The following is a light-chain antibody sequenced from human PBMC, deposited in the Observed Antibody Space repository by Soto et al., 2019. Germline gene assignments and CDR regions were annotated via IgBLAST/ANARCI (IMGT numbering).Light chain of an antibody. CDR1: QDININ. J-gene: IGKJ2*01. Sequence: EIVMTQSPATLSVSPGERSTLSCRASQDININLAWYQQKAGQSPRLLIYSASTRAAGIPARFSGTGSETDFTLTIDSLQSEDFAVYYCQQYDNWSPYTFGQGTQVEIK. CDR3: QQYDNWSPYT. V-gene: IGKV3-15*01. CDR2: SAS.